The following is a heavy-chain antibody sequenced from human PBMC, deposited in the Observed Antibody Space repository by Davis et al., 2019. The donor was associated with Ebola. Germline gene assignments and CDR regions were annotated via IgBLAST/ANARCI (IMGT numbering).Heavy chain of an antibody. V-gene: IGHV1-18*04. Sequence: ASVKVSCKASGYTFTSYGISWVRQAPGQGLEWMGWISAYNGNTNYAQKLQGRVTMTTDTSTSTAYMELRSLRSDDTAVYYCARDGDSGYYYGDFDYWGQGTLVTVSS. D-gene: IGHD3-22*01. CDR3: ARDGDSGYYYGDFDY. CDR2: ISAYNGNT. J-gene: IGHJ4*02. CDR1: GYTFTSYG.